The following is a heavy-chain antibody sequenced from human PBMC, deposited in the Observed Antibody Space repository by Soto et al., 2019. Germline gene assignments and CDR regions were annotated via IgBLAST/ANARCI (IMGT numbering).Heavy chain of an antibody. Sequence: QVQLVQSGAEVKKPGASVTVSCKASGYTFTTRYMHWVRQAPGQGLEWMGIINPSGGRTTYALKFQGRVSLTSDTSTNTVYMELSSLRSEDTAVYYCARAGENYGSGTFSPPLRYYFNSWGQGTLVTVSS. CDR3: ARAGENYGSGTFSPPLRYYFNS. V-gene: IGHV1-46*01. J-gene: IGHJ4*02. CDR1: GYTFTTRY. D-gene: IGHD3-10*01. CDR2: INPSGGRT.